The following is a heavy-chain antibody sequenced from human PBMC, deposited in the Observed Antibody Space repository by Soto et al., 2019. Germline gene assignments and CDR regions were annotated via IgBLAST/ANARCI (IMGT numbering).Heavy chain of an antibody. CDR1: GFTLGTYV. CDR2: ISGSGGST. J-gene: IGHJ4*02. CDR3: AKDRKGSYCSGGTCYSFDY. V-gene: IGHV3-23*01. Sequence: EVQLLESGGGLVQPGGSLRLSCAASGFTLGTYVMTWVRQAPGKGLEWVSAISGSGGSTNYADPVKGRFTISRDNTKNTLYLQMNSLRVEYTAVYYCAKDRKGSYCSGGTCYSFDYWGRGTLVTVPS. D-gene: IGHD2-15*01.